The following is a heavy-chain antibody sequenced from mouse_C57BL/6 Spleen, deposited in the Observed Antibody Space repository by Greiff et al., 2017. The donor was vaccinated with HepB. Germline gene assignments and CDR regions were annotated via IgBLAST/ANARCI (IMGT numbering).Heavy chain of an antibody. CDR1: GYTFTDYY. CDR3: ARRDYCFDY. V-gene: IGHV1-26*01. J-gene: IGHJ2*01. Sequence: EVQLQQSGPELVKPGASVKISCKASGYTFTDYYMNWVKQSHGKSLEWIGDINPNNGGTSYNQKFKGKATLTVDKSSSTAYMELRSLTSEDSAVYYCARRDYCFDYWGQGTTLTVSS. CDR2: INPNNGGT.